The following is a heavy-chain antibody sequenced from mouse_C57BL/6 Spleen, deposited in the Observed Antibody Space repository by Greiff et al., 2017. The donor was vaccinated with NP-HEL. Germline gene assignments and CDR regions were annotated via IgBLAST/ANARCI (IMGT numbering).Heavy chain of an antibody. D-gene: IGHD2-1*01. CDR2: ISSGSSTI. V-gene: IGHV5-17*01. CDR1: GFTFSDYG. Sequence: EVMLVESGGGLVKPGGSLKLSCAASGFTFSDYGMHWVRQAPEKGLEWVAYISSGSSTIYYADTVKGRFTISRDNAKNTLFLQMTSLRSEDTAMYYCARNNYGNIYAMDYWGQGTSVTVSS. CDR3: ARNNYGNIYAMDY. J-gene: IGHJ4*01.